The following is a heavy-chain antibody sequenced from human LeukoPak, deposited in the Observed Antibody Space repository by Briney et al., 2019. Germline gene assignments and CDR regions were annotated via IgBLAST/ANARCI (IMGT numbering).Heavy chain of an antibody. Sequence: ASVTVSFTASGYTFTGYYMHWVRQAPGQGLEWMGWINPNSGGTNYAQKFQGRVTMTRDTSISTAYMELSRLRSDDTAVYYCARDIVLYRLPMDVWGKGTTVTVSS. CDR3: ARDIVLYRLPMDV. CDR1: GYTFTGYY. V-gene: IGHV1-2*02. CDR2: INPNSGGT. J-gene: IGHJ6*03. D-gene: IGHD2-8*01.